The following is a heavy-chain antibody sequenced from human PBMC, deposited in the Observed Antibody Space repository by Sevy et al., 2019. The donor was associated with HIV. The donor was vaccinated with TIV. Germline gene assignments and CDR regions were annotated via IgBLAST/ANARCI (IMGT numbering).Heavy chain of an antibody. CDR1: GFTFSSYD. V-gene: IGHV3-13*05. CDR2: IGTAGDP. Sequence: GGSLRLSCAASGFTFSSYDMHWVRQATGKGLEWVSAIGTAGDPYYPGSVKGRFTISRENAKNSLYLQVNSLRAGDTAVYYCARQVAYYDILTGYPHYYYGMDVWGQGTTVTVSS. J-gene: IGHJ6*02. D-gene: IGHD3-9*01. CDR3: ARQVAYYDILTGYPHYYYGMDV.